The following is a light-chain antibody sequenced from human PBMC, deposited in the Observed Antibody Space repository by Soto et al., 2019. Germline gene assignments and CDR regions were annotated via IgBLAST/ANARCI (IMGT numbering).Light chain of an antibody. CDR3: QQYDTWPLT. J-gene: IGKJ4*01. V-gene: IGKV3D-15*01. CDR1: QYVSTN. CDR2: DIS. Sequence: VVMTQSPATLSVTPGERATHSCRASQYVSTNLAWYQQQPGQPPRLLIYDISNRATGIPARFSGSGSETEFALTITSLQSEDFAVYYCQQYDTWPLTFGGGTKVDI.